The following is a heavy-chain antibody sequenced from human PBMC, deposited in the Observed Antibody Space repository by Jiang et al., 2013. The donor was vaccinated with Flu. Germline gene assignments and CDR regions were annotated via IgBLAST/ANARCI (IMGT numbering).Heavy chain of an antibody. CDR1: GDSVSTNSAA. CDR3: ARYYDDNGGYFDY. CDR2: TYDRSKWYN. D-gene: IGHD3-16*01. J-gene: IGHJ4*02. Sequence: SQTLSLTCAISGDSVSTNSAAWNWIRQSPSRGLEWLGRTYDRSKWYNDYAVSVKSRITFSPDTSKNQFSLHLNSVTPEDTAVYYCARYYDDNGGYFDYWGQGTLVTVSS. V-gene: IGHV6-1*01.